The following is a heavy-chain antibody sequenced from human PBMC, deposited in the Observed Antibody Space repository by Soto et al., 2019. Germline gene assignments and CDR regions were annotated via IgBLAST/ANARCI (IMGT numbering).Heavy chain of an antibody. J-gene: IGHJ4*02. Sequence: QVQLVESGGGVVQPGRSLRLSCAASGFTFSNFDMHWVRQIPGKGLDWVAVISSDGSVRDYADSVKGRFTISRDSSKNTLFLQLNSLRHEDTAVYYCAKGGRYCGGGNCYGADNFEYWGQGTLVTVSS. D-gene: IGHD2-15*01. V-gene: IGHV3-30*18. CDR2: ISSDGSVR. CDR1: GFTFSNFD. CDR3: AKGGRYCGGGNCYGADNFEY.